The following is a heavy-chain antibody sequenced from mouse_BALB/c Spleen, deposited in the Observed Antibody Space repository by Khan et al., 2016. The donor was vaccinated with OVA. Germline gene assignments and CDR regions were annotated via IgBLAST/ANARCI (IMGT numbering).Heavy chain of an antibody. CDR2: INPSSGYT. CDR1: GYTFSNYW. V-gene: IGHV1-7*01. CDR3: ARDRIDY. J-gene: IGHJ2*01. Sequence: QVQLKESGAELAKPGASVKMSCKASGYTFSNYWIHWVKQRPGQGLEWIGYINPSSGYTYYNQTFNDKATLTTDKSSSTAYMQLISLTSEDSAVYYCARDRIDYWGQGTTLTVSS.